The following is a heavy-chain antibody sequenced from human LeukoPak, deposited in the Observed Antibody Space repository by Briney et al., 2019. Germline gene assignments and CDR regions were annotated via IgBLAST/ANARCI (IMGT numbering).Heavy chain of an antibody. D-gene: IGHD3-22*01. J-gene: IGHJ4*02. V-gene: IGHV1-18*01. CDR3: ARYDYYDRSGYYDY. Sequence: ASVKVSCKASGYTFTNYRISWVRQAPGQGLEWMGWISADNVKTNYAQRLQGRVTMTTDTSTSTAYMELRSLRSDDTAVYYCARYDYYDRSGYYDYWGQGTLVTVSS. CDR1: GYTFTNYR. CDR2: ISADNVKT.